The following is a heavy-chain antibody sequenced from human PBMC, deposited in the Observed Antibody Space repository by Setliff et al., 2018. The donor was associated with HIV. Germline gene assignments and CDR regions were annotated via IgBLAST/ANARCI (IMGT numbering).Heavy chain of an antibody. CDR1: GGSISTSRYY. Sequence: ETLSLTCTVSGGSISTSRYYWGWIRQPPGKGLEWIGSINYRGNTYYNPSLKSRAAISVDTSENQISLKLSSVTAADTAVYYCASLDGSESPYIHYYYMDVWGEGTAVTVSS. J-gene: IGHJ6*03. CDR3: ASLDGSESPYIHYYYMDV. D-gene: IGHD3-10*01. V-gene: IGHV4-39*01. CDR2: INYRGNT.